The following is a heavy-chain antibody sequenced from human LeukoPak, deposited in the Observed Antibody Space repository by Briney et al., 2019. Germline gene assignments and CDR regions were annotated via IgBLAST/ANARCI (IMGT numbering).Heavy chain of an antibody. CDR1: GYSFTSNG. D-gene: IGHD3-22*01. V-gene: IGHV1-18*01. J-gene: IGHJ4*02. CDR2: ISAYNGNT. CDR3: ARGSPPRRNYDSSGYYSYYLDY. Sequence: GASVKVSCKASGYSFTSNGISWVRQAPGQGLEWMGWISAYNGNTKYAQKFQGRVTMTTDTSTSTAYMELRSLRSDDTAVYYCARGSPPRRNYDSSGYYSYYLDYWGQGTLVIVSS.